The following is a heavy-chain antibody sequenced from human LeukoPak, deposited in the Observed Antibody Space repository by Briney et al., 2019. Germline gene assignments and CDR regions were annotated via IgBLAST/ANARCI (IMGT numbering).Heavy chain of an antibody. D-gene: IGHD1-14*01. Sequence: ASVKVSYKASGGTFSSYAISWVRQAPGQGLEWMGGIIPIFGTANYAQKFQGRVTITADESTSTAYMELSSLRSEDTAVYYCARDSPTGNNWFDPWGQGTLVTVSS. J-gene: IGHJ5*02. CDR3: ARDSPTGNNWFDP. CDR1: GGTFSSYA. CDR2: IIPIFGTA. V-gene: IGHV1-69*13.